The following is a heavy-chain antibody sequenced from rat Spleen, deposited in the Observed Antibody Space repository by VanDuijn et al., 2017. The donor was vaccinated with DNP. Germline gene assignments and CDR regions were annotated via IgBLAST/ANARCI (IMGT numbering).Heavy chain of an antibody. D-gene: IGHD1-12*02. J-gene: IGHJ4*01. CDR3: TREEPRVLYYYDGGYYPTMDA. Sequence: QVQLKESGPGLVQPSQTLSLTCTVSGFSLTRYGVSWVRQPPGKGLEWIAAMSIGGSSYFNSALKSRLSISRDTSTSQVFLNMDSLQAEDTAIYFCTREEPRVLYYYDGGYYPTMDAWGQGTSVTVSS. CDR2: MSIGGSS. V-gene: IGHV2S12*01. CDR1: GFSLTRYG.